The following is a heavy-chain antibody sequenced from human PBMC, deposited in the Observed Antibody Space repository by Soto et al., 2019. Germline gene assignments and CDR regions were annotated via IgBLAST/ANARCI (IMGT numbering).Heavy chain of an antibody. CDR1: GGSISSYY. CDR2: IYYSGST. CDR3: ARAFSDYGDYFPFDY. Sequence: QVQLQESGPGLVKPSETLSLTCTVSGGSISSYYWSWIRQPPGKGLEWIGYIYYSGSTNYNPSLKSRVTISVDTSKNQFSLKLSSVTAADTAVYYCARAFSDYGDYFPFDYWGQGTLVTVSS. J-gene: IGHJ4*02. V-gene: IGHV4-59*01. D-gene: IGHD4-17*01.